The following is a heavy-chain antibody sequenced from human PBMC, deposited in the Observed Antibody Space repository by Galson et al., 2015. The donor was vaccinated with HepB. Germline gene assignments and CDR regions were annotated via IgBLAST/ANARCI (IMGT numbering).Heavy chain of an antibody. V-gene: IGHV1-18*01. CDR2: ISTYNGNT. CDR3: ARTSRKTITMIETS. CDR1: GYTFTSYG. J-gene: IGHJ4*02. Sequence: SVKVSCKASGYTFTSYGISWVRQAPGQGLEWMGWISTYNGNTNYAQKLQGRVTMTTDTSTSTAYMELRSLRSDDTAVYYCARTSRKTITMIETSWGQGSLGTVSS. D-gene: IGHD3-22*01.